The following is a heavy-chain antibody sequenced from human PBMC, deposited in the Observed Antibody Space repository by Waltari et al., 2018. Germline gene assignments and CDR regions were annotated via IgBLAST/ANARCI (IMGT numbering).Heavy chain of an antibody. J-gene: IGHJ6*02. V-gene: IGHV1-69*04. CDR2: FIPVVGIT. CDR3: ARGPRGMDF. CDR1: AGTSNTYA. Sequence: QVQLVQSGAEVKKPGSSVKVSCKASAGTSNTYAMSWVRQAPGQGLEWLGRFIPVVGITNYEQKFKDRRTITADKSTNTVYMELSSLRSEDSAVYFCARGPRGMDFWGQGTTVTVSS.